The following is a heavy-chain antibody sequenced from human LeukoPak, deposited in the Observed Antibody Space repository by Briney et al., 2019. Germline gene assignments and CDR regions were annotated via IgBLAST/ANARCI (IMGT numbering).Heavy chain of an antibody. CDR2: IYYSGST. Sequence: SETLSLTSTVPGGSISSHYWSSIRPPPGKGLEWSGYIYYSGSTNYNPSLKSRVTISVDTSKNQFSLKLSSVTAADTAVYYCARVGSSSWTNWFDPWGQGTLVTVSS. CDR1: GGSISSHY. J-gene: IGHJ5*02. CDR3: ARVGSSSWTNWFDP. V-gene: IGHV4-59*11. D-gene: IGHD6-13*01.